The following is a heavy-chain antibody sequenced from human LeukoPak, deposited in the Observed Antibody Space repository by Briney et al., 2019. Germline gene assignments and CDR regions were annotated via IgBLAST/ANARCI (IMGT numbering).Heavy chain of an antibody. J-gene: IGHJ4*02. CDR2: IIPIFGTA. CDR3: ARVGYSNYGYFDY. CDR1: GGTFSSYA. Sequence: SVKVSCKASGGTFSSYAISWVRQAPGQGLEWMGGIIPIFGTANYAQKFQGRVTITADESTSTAYMELSSLRSEDTAVYYCARVGYSNYGYFDYWGQGTLVTVSS. D-gene: IGHD4-11*01. V-gene: IGHV1-69*13.